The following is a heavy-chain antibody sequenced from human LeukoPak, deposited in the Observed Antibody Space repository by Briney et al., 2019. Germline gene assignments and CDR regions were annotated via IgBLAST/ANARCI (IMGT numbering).Heavy chain of an antibody. J-gene: IGHJ4*02. Sequence: GGSLRLSCAASGFTVSSTYMSWVRQTPGKGLEWVSVIYSGGSTYYADSVKGRFTISRDNSKNTLYLRMNSLRAEDTAVYYCARDLLEWYFDYWGQGTLVTASS. CDR2: IYSGGST. V-gene: IGHV3-66*01. CDR1: GFTVSSTY. D-gene: IGHD3-3*01. CDR3: ARDLLEWYFDY.